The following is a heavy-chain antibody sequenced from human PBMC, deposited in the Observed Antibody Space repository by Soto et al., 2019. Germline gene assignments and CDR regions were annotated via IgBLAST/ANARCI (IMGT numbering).Heavy chain of an antibody. CDR2: IKQDGSEK. CDR3: ASLNSLSGLGDAFDI. Sequence: EVQLVETGGALVQPGGSLRLSCTASEFSFSTYWMSWVRQAPGKGLEWVANIKQDGSEKYYVDSVKGRFTISRDNAKNSLYLQMSSLRAEDTAVYYCASLNSLSGLGDAFDIWGQGTMVTVSS. V-gene: IGHV3-7*02. D-gene: IGHD3-10*01. CDR1: EFSFSTYW. J-gene: IGHJ3*02.